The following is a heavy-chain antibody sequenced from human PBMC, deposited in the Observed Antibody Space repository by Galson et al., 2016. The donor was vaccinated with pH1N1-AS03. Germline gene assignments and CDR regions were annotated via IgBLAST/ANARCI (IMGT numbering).Heavy chain of an antibody. J-gene: IGHJ4*02. Sequence: SLRLSCAVSGLSVAKNYMSWVRQAPGKGLEWVSSIYTGGDTFYTDSVRGRFTISRDDSKNTLYLQMNSLRAADTAMYYCARGDSSTYSDGSVPFDYWGQGTLVTVSS. D-gene: IGHD5-24*01. CDR2: IYTGGDT. V-gene: IGHV3-53*01. CDR3: ARGDSSTYSDGSVPFDY. CDR1: GLSVAKNY.